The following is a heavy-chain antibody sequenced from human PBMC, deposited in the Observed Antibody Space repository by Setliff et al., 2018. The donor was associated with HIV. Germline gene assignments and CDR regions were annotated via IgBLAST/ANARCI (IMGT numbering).Heavy chain of an antibody. CDR1: GLTFGDYA. D-gene: IGHD3-10*01. CDR2: IRSEAYGGTR. J-gene: IGHJ6*03. CDR3: GRAKSWYYNMDV. Sequence: GGSLRLSCTTSGLTFGDYALSWVRQAPGKGLEWVCFIRSEAYGGTREYAASVKGRFTIARDDSKSIDYLQMNSLKAEDTAVYYCGRAKSWYYNMDVWGKGTTVIVSS. V-gene: IGHV3-49*04.